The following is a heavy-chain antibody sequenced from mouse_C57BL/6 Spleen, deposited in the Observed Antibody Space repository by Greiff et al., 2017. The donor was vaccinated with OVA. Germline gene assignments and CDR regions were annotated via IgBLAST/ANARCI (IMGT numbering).Heavy chain of an antibody. CDR3: ARGVDYYGSSSPWFAY. V-gene: IGHV1-53*01. Sequence: QVQLQQPGTELVKPGASVKLSCKASGYTFTSYWMHWVKQRPGQGLEWIGNINPSNGGTNYNEKFKSKATLTVDKSSSTAYMQLSSLTSEDSAVYYCARGVDYYGSSSPWFAYWGQGTLVTVSA. J-gene: IGHJ3*01. CDR1: GYTFTSYW. D-gene: IGHD1-1*01. CDR2: INPSNGGT.